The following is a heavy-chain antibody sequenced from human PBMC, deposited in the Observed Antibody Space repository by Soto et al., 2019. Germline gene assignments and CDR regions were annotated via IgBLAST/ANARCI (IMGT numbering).Heavy chain of an antibody. Sequence: ASVKVSCKASGYTFTSYDINWVRQATGQGLEWMGWMNPNSGNTGYAQKFQGRVTMTRNTSISTAYMELSSLRSEDTAVYYCATQGYCISTSCHGSRLAPWGQGTPVTVSS. J-gene: IGHJ5*02. V-gene: IGHV1-8*01. CDR1: GYTFTSYD. D-gene: IGHD2-2*01. CDR2: MNPNSGNT. CDR3: ATQGYCISTSCHGSRLAP.